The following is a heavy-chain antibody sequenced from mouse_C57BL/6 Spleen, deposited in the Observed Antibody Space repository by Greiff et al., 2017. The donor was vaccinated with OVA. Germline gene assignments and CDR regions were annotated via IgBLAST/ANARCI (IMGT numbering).Heavy chain of an antibody. J-gene: IGHJ4*01. D-gene: IGHD1-1*01. CDR1: GFNIQDYY. Sequence: EVQLQQSGAELVKPGASVKLSCTASGFNIQDYYMHWVKQRTEQGLEWIGRIDPEDGETKYAPKCQGKANITADTSTNTAYLQLSSLTSEDTAVYYCARPGSSYGHAMDYWGQGTSVTVSS. CDR2: IDPEDGET. CDR3: ARPGSSYGHAMDY. V-gene: IGHV14-2*01.